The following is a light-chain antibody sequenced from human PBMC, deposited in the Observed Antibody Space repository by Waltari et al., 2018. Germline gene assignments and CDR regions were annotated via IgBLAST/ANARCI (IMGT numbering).Light chain of an antibody. CDR2: RAS. CDR1: EMSVSNY. V-gene: IGKV3-20*01. Sequence: EIVLTQSPGTLSVSPGERATLSCRASEMSVSNYLAWYQQRPGQAPSLLIYRASSRATGIPDRFSGSGCGTDFTLTIDRVEPEDFAVYHCQQYASLPGTFGPGTKVDFK. CDR3: QQYASLPGT. J-gene: IGKJ3*01.